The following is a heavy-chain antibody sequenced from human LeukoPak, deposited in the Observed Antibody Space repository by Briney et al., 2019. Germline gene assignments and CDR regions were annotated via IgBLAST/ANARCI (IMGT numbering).Heavy chain of an antibody. CDR2: ISGGGNT. Sequence: GGSLRLSCAASGFTFSSYDMSWVRQAPGKGLEWVSGISGGGNTFYSDAVKGRFTISRDNSKNTLYLQMNSLRAEDTAVYYCAKDPPGELSLFDYWGQGTLVTVSS. V-gene: IGHV3-23*01. CDR3: AKDPPGELSLFDY. D-gene: IGHD3-16*02. CDR1: GFTFSSYD. J-gene: IGHJ4*02.